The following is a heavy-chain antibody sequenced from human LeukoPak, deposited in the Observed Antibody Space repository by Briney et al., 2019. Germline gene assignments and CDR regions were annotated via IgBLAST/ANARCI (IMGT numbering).Heavy chain of an antibody. Sequence: GGSLRLSCAASGFTFSSDWMHWVRQAPGKGLVWVSRINSDGISTSYADSVKGRFTISRDNAKNTLYLQMDSLRAEDTAVYYCARVATTMVRNALDSWGQGTLVTVSS. J-gene: IGHJ5*01. V-gene: IGHV3-74*01. CDR3: ARVATTMVRNALDS. D-gene: IGHD3-10*01. CDR2: INSDGIST. CDR1: GFTFSSDW.